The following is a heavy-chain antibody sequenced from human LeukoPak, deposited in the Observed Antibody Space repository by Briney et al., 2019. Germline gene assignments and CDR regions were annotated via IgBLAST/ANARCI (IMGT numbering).Heavy chain of an antibody. V-gene: IGHV3-23*01. J-gene: IGHJ4*02. CDR3: AIMHPYYDGSGYWVQ. Sequence: GESLRLSCAASGFTFSSYAMSWVRQAPGEGLEWVSGISTSGGSSSYADSVKGRFTISRDNPRNTLYMQMNSLRAEDTALYYCAIMHPYYDGSGYWVQWGQGTLVTVSS. CDR1: GFTFSSYA. CDR2: ISTSGGSS. D-gene: IGHD3-22*01.